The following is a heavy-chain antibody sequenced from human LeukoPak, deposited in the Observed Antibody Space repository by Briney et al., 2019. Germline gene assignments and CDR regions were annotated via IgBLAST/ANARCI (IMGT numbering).Heavy chain of an antibody. CDR2: ISSSGANI. J-gene: IGHJ4*02. CDR1: GFSFSSYS. Sequence: GGSLRLSCAASGFSFSSYSVNWVRQAPGKGLEWVAHISSSGANIYYADFVRGRFTISRDNDKNSVHLQMNSVRVEDTAVYYCAIRDPNSDPFDYWGQGTLVTVSS. CDR3: AIRDPNSDPFDY. D-gene: IGHD1-26*01. V-gene: IGHV3-48*04.